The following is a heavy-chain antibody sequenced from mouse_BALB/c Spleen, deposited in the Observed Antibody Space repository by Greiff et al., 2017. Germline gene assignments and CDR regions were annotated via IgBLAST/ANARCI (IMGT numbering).Heavy chain of an antibody. Sequence: EVKLVESGGGLVKPGGSLKLSCAASGFAFSSYVMSWVRQTPEKRLEWVAYISSGGGSTYYPDTVKGRFTISRDNAKNTLYLQMSSLKSEDTAMYYCASGNYAYWGQGTLVTVSA. CDR2: ISSGGGST. CDR1: GFAFSSYV. J-gene: IGHJ3*01. D-gene: IGHD2-1*01. CDR3: ASGNYAY. V-gene: IGHV5-12-1*01.